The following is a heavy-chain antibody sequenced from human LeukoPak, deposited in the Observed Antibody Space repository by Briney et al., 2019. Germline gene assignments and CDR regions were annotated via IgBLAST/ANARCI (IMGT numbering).Heavy chain of an antibody. D-gene: IGHD6-19*01. CDR1: GFTFSNYA. Sequence: GGSLRLSCAASGFTFSNYAMHWVRQAPGQGLEWVSAISGSVRSTYYSDSVKGRFTISKDTSKNTLYLQMNSLRAEDTAVYYCARDPYLKSRIAVAGTKLYYFDYWGQGTLVTVSS. CDR2: ISGSVRST. CDR3: ARDPYLKSRIAVAGTKLYYFDY. J-gene: IGHJ4*02. V-gene: IGHV3-23*01.